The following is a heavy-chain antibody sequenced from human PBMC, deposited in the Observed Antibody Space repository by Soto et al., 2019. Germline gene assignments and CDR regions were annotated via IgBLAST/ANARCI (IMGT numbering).Heavy chain of an antibody. J-gene: IGHJ6*02. Sequence: PGGSLRLSCAASGFTFSSYAMSWVRQAPGKGLEWVSAISGSGGSTYYADSVKGRFTISRDNSKNTLYLQMNSLRAEDTAVYYCASEGYYYDSSGYYYNHYYYGMDVWGQGTTVTVSS. CDR1: GFTFSSYA. CDR2: ISGSGGST. V-gene: IGHV3-23*01. CDR3: ASEGYYYDSSGYYYNHYYYGMDV. D-gene: IGHD3-22*01.